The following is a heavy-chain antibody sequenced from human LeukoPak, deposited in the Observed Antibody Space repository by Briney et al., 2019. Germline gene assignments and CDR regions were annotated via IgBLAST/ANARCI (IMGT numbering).Heavy chain of an antibody. J-gene: IGHJ5*02. D-gene: IGHD4/OR15-4a*01. Sequence: SETLSLTCAVSGGSISSSNWWSWVRQPPGKGLEWIGEIYHSGSTNYNPSLKSRVTISVDKSKNQFSLKLSSVTAADTAVYYCAREVSDYGGNWFDPWGQGTLVTVSS. V-gene: IGHV4-4*02. CDR3: AREVSDYGGNWFDP. CDR1: GGSISSSNW. CDR2: IYHSGST.